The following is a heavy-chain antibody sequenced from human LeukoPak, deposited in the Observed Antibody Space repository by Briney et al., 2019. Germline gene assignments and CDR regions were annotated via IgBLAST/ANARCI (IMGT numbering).Heavy chain of an antibody. J-gene: IGHJ4*02. CDR2: IYPGDSDT. V-gene: IGHV5-51*01. CDR3: ARLLKSDYIWGSYRAGNYFDY. CDR1: GYSFTSYW. Sequence: GESLKISCKGSGYSFTSYWIGWVRQMPGKGLEWMGIIYPGDSDTRYSPSFQGQVTISADKSISTAYLQWSSLKASDTAVYYCARLLKSDYIWGSYRAGNYFDYWGQGTLVTVSS. D-gene: IGHD3-16*02.